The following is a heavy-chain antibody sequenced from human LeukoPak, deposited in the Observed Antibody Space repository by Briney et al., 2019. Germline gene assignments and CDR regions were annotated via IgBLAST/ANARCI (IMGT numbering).Heavy chain of an antibody. CDR1: GFIFSSYV. D-gene: IGHD6-19*01. J-gene: IGHJ4*02. CDR3: ARSSSGCFDY. V-gene: IGHV3-64*01. CDR2: ISSNGGST. Sequence: GGSLRLSCAASGFIFSSYVMYWVRQAPGKGLEYVSAISSNGGSTYYTNSVKGRFAISRDNSKNTLHLQMGSLRAEDMAVYYCARSSSGCFDYWGQGTLVTVSS.